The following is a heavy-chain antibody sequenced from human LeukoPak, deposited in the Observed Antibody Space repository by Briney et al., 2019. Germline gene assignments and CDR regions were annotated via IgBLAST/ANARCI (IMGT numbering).Heavy chain of an antibody. J-gene: IGHJ4*02. Sequence: GESLNISCKGSGYSFTSYWIGWVRQMPGKGLEWMGIIYPGDSDTRYIPSFQGQVTISADKSISTAYLQWSSLKASDTAMYYCARHGETYYYDSSGWNYWGQGTLVTVSS. CDR2: IYPGDSDT. V-gene: IGHV5-51*01. CDR1: GYSFTSYW. D-gene: IGHD3-22*01. CDR3: ARHGETYYYDSSGWNY.